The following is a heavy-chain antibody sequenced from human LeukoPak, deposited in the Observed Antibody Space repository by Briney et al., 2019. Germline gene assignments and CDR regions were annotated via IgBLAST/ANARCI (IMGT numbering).Heavy chain of an antibody. V-gene: IGHV3-15*01. CDR3: TTGCGGLLGFGVLPPFDY. Sequence: GGSLRLSCAASGFTFSNAWMSWVRQAPGKGLEWVGRIKSKTDGGTTDYAAPVRGRFTISRDDSKTTLYLQMNSLITEDTAVYYCTTGCGGLLGFGVLPPFDYWGQGTLVTVSS. D-gene: IGHD3-10*01. CDR2: IKSKTDGGTT. CDR1: GFTFSNAW. J-gene: IGHJ4*02.